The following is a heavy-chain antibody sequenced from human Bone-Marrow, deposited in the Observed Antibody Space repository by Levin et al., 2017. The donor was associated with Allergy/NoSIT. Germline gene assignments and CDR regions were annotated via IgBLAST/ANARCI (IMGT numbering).Heavy chain of an antibody. CDR3: ARMRNFVDGHETYFDS. V-gene: IGHV2-70*01. CDR1: GFSLTTGAVS. CDR2: VAWDNEK. Sequence: SGPTLVKPTQTLTLTCTFSGFSLTTGAVSVSWLRQPPGKALEWLALVAWDNEKYYNTSLKTRLAISKDTSTKQVVLTMTDMDPVDTATYYCARMRNFVDGHETYFDSWGQGALVTVSS. D-gene: IGHD3-9*01. J-gene: IGHJ4*02.